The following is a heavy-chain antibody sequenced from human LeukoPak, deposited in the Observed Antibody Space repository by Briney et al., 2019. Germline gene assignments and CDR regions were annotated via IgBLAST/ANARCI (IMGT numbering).Heavy chain of an antibody. CDR2: ISAYNGNT. D-gene: IGHD5-12*01. CDR3: ARDLVATITDYYYGMDV. V-gene: IGHV1-18*01. Sequence: GASVKVSCKASGYTFTSYGISWVRQAPGQGLEWMGWISAYNGNTNYAQKLQGRVTTTTDTSTSTAYMELRSLRSDDTAVYYCARDLVATITDYYYGMDVWGQGTTVTVSS. CDR1: GYTFTSYG. J-gene: IGHJ6*02.